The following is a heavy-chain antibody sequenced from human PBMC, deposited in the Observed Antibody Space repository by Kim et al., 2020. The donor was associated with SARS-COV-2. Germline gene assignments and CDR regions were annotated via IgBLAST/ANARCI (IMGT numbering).Heavy chain of an antibody. Sequence: GGSLRLSCAASGFTFSGSAMHWVRQASGKGLEWVGRIRSKANSYATAYAASVKGRFTISRDDSKNTAYLQMNSLKTEDTAVYYCTRQLIVFTGWFDPWGQGTLVTVSS. V-gene: IGHV3-73*01. CDR2: IRSKANSYAT. CDR3: TRQLIVFTGWFDP. J-gene: IGHJ5*02. D-gene: IGHD3-22*01. CDR1: GFTFSGSA.